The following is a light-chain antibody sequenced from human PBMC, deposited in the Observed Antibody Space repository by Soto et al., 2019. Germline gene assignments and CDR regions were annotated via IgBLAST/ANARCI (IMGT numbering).Light chain of an antibody. V-gene: IGLV1-44*01. J-gene: IGLJ1*01. Sequence: QSALTQPPSASETPGQRVTISCSGSTSNIAGNSVNWYQQLPGAAPRIIIYNVNRLPSGVPDRFSGSKSGTSASLAISGLQSEDEADYFCGAWDDSLNAHVFGTGTKVTVL. CDR1: TSNIAGNS. CDR2: NVN. CDR3: GAWDDSLNAHV.